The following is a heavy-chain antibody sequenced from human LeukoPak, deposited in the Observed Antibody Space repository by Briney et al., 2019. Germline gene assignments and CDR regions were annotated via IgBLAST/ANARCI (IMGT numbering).Heavy chain of an antibody. CDR1: GFTLSGHY. Sequence: GGSLRLSCAAFGFTLSGHYMDWVRQAPGKGLEWVGRARNKANSYSTEYAASVKGRFTISRDDSKNSLWLQMNSLKTEDTAVYYCTRTMGGGYSPFDYWGQGTLVTVSS. CDR2: ARNKANSYST. J-gene: IGHJ4*02. D-gene: IGHD1-26*01. V-gene: IGHV3-72*01. CDR3: TRTMGGGYSPFDY.